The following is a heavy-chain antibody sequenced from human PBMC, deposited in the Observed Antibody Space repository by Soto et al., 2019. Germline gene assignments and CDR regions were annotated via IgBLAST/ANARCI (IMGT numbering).Heavy chain of an antibody. V-gene: IGHV3-30*18. Sequence: QVQLVESGGGVVQPGRSLRLSCAASGFTFSSYGMHWVRQAPGKGLERVAVISYDGSNKYYADSVKGRFTISRDNSKNTLYLQMNSVRAEDTAVYYCAKDPRSSGWYGGNYFDYWGQGTLVTVSS. D-gene: IGHD6-19*01. CDR3: AKDPRSSGWYGGNYFDY. J-gene: IGHJ4*02. CDR1: GFTFSSYG. CDR2: ISYDGSNK.